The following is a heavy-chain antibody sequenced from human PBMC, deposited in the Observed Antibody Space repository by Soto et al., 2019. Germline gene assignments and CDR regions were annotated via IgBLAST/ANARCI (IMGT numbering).Heavy chain of an antibody. Sequence: QEQLEQSGAEVKKPGASVKVSCKASGYTFTKYDFNWVRQATGQGPEWMGWVNPISGNTDTAQNFQGRVYLTMNTSTNTAVMELRGLRSGDTAIYYCATSRINMIRGVFYYGLDVWGRGTTVTVSS. CDR3: ATSRINMIRGVFYYGLDV. CDR2: VNPISGNT. D-gene: IGHD3-10*01. J-gene: IGHJ6*02. V-gene: IGHV1-8*01. CDR1: GYTFTKYD.